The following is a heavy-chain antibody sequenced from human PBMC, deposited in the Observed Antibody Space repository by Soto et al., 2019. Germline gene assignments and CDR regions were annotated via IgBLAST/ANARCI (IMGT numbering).Heavy chain of an antibody. CDR2: ISTSGGRP. D-gene: IGHD3-16*02. Sequence: PVGSLRLSCTASGITFSNYAMSWVRLAPRKGLEWVSTISTSGGRPYYADSVKGRFTISRDNSKNTLYLQMNSLRAEDTAVYYCAKDPDRYDYVWGTYRYIDHWGQGTLVTVSS. CDR1: GITFSNYA. J-gene: IGHJ4*02. CDR3: AKDPDRYDYVWGTYRYIDH. V-gene: IGHV3-23*01.